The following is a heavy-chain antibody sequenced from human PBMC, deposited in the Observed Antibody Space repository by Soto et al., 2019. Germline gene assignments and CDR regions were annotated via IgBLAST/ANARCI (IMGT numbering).Heavy chain of an antibody. CDR2: ISYGGTNK. J-gene: IGHJ6*02. V-gene: IGHV3-30-3*01. Sequence: GGSLRLSCAASGFSFSSYAMHWVRQAPGKGLEWVASISYGGTNKYCADSVKGRFTISRDNSENTLYLQMNSLRSEDTAVYYCASRYCSSTSCYRGYYYYGMDVWGQGTTVTVSS. D-gene: IGHD2-2*02. CDR3: ASRYCSSTSCYRGYYYYGMDV. CDR1: GFSFSSYA.